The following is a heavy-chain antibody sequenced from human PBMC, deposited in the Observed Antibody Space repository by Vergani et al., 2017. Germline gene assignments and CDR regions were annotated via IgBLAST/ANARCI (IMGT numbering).Heavy chain of an antibody. CDR1: GFTFSSYG. CDR3: ARGLSDAFDI. V-gene: IGHV3-30*03. J-gene: IGHJ3*02. CDR2: ISYDGSNK. Sequence: QVQLVESGGGVVQPGRSLRLSCAASGFTFSSYGMHWVRQAPGKGLEWVAVISYDGSNKYYADSVKGRFTISRDNSKNTLYLQMNSLRAEDTAVYYCARGLSDAFDIWGQGTMVTVSS.